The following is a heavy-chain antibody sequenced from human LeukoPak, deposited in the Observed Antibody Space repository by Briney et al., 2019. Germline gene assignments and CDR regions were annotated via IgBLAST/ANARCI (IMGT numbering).Heavy chain of an antibody. CDR3: ARRKITLYYYYGMDV. V-gene: IGHV4-39*01. Sequence: SETLSLTCTVSGGSISGSSYYWGWIRQPPGKGLEWIGSIYYSGSTYYNPSLKSRVTISVDTSKNQFSLKLSSVTAADTAVYYCARRKITLYYYYGMDVWGQGTTVTVSS. J-gene: IGHJ6*02. CDR1: GGSISGSSYY. CDR2: IYYSGST. D-gene: IGHD1-14*01.